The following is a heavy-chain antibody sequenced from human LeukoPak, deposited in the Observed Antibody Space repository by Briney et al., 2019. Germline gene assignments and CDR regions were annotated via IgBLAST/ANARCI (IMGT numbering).Heavy chain of an antibody. V-gene: IGHV3-23*01. CDR3: AKDVRYCSGGSCYSQGGYFDY. CDR2: ISGSGGST. J-gene: IGHJ4*02. Sequence: GGSLRLSCAASGFTLSSYAMSWVRQAPGKGLEWVSAISGSGGSTYYADSVKGRFTISRDNSKNTLYLQMNSLRAEDTAVYYCAKDVRYCSGGSCYSQGGYFDYWGQGTLVTVSS. D-gene: IGHD2-15*01. CDR1: GFTLSSYA.